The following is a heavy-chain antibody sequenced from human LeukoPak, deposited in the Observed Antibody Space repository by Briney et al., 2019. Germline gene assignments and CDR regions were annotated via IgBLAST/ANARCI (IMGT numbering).Heavy chain of an antibody. J-gene: IGHJ6*03. CDR1: GGSISSYY. D-gene: IGHD2-15*01. V-gene: IGHV4-59*01. Sequence: ASETLSLTCTVSGGSISSYYWSWIRQPPGKGLEWIGYIYYSGSTNYNPSLKSRVTISVDTSKNQFSLKLSSVTAADTAVYYCARSVEGYCSGGSCYSYYYYMDVWGKGTTVTVSS. CDR2: IYYSGST. CDR3: ARSVEGYCSGGSCYSYYYYMDV.